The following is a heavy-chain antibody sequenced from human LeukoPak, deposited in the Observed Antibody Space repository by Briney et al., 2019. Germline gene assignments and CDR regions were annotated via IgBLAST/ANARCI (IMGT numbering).Heavy chain of an antibody. V-gene: IGHV3-21*01. D-gene: IGHD4-17*01. CDR1: GFTFSSYS. CDR2: ISSSSSYI. J-gene: IGHJ4*02. Sequence: PGGSLRLSCAASGFTFSSYSMNWVRQAPGKGLEWVSSISSSSSYIYYADSVKGRFTISRDNAKNSLYLQMNSLRAEDTAVYYCARENDYGDYVMDYWGQRTLDTVSS. CDR3: ARENDYGDYVMDY.